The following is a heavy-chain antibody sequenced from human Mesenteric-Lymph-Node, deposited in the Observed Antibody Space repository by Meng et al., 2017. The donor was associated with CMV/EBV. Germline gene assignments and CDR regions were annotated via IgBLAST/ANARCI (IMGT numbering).Heavy chain of an antibody. CDR1: GFTFSAYV. D-gene: IGHD6-13*01. Sequence: GGSLRLSCAASGFTFSAYVMTWVRQAPGKGPEWVSSISGSGGSTYYADSVKGRFTISRDNSKNMLFLQMHSLRAEDTALYYCAKDRGSNWAPSYFDCWGHGSLVTVSS. CDR2: ISGSGGST. J-gene: IGHJ4*01. CDR3: AKDRGSNWAPSYFDC. V-gene: IGHV3-23*01.